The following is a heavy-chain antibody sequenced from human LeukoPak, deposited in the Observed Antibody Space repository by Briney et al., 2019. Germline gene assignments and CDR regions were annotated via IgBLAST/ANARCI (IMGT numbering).Heavy chain of an antibody. CDR1: GGSISSYY. D-gene: IGHD3-22*01. J-gene: IGHJ4*02. CDR2: IYYSGST. Sequence: PSETLSLTCTVSGGSISSYYWSWIRQPPGKGLEWIGYIYYSGSTNYNPSLKSRVTISVDTSKNHFSLKLSSVTAADTAVYYCAKTEAYYYDSSGYYFDYWGQGTLVTVSS. CDR3: AKTEAYYYDSSGYYFDY. V-gene: IGHV4-59*08.